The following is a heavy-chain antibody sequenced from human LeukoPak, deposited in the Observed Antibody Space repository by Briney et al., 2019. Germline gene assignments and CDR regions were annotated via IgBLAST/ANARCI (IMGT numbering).Heavy chain of an antibody. J-gene: IGHJ5*02. D-gene: IGHD3-10*01. CDR1: GFTFSSYA. CDR3: ARLWFGETSA. Sequence: GSLRLSCAASGFTFSSYAMSWVRQAPGKGLEWIGSIYYSGSTYYNPSLKSRVTISVDTSKNQFSLKLSSVTAADTAVYYCARLWFGETSAWGQGTLVTVSS. CDR2: IYYSGST. V-gene: IGHV4-38-2*01.